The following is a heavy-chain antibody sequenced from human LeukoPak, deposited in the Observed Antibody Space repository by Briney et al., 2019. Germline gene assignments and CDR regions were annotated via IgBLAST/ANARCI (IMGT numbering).Heavy chain of an antibody. CDR3: STTHYNYADIDH. CDR2: ISNSGSKI. D-gene: IGHD3-16*01. Sequence: GGSLRLSCAASGFIFSDYYVSWIRQAPGKGLEWVSYISNSGSKIYYADSVKGRFTFSRDNAKNSLSLQMNSLRAEDTAVYYCSTTHYNYADIDHWGQGTLVTVSS. V-gene: IGHV3-11*01. CDR1: GFIFSDYY. J-gene: IGHJ4*02.